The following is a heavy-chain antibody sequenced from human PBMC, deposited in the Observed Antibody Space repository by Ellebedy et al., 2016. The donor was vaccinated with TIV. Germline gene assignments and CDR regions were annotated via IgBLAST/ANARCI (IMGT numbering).Heavy chain of an antibody. Sequence: GGSLRLXXAASGLTFSKYAFSWVRQAPGKGLEWVAVISYGGGLSLYADSVKGRFTISRDDSKNTLYLQMNSLRADDTALYYCARDPVRGSPDYFDYWGQGTLVTVSS. D-gene: IGHD5-12*01. J-gene: IGHJ4*02. CDR2: ISYGGGLS. CDR1: GLTFSKYA. CDR3: ARDPVRGSPDYFDY. V-gene: IGHV3-30*03.